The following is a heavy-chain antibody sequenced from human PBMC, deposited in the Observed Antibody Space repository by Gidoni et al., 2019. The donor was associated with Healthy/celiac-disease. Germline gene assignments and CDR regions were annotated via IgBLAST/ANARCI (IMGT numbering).Heavy chain of an antibody. CDR1: GGSIRSSSYY. D-gene: IGHD1-26*01. J-gene: IGHJ5*02. Sequence: QLQLQESGPGLVKPSETLSLTCTVPGGSIRSSSYYWGWIRQPPGKGLEWIGSIYYRGSSYSNPSLQSRVTISVDTSKNQFSLKLSSVTAADTAVYYCARESGSYYFGGSPTEYNCFDPWCQGTLVTVSS. CDR2: IYYRGSS. V-gene: IGHV4-39*07. CDR3: ARESGSYYFGGSPTEYNCFDP.